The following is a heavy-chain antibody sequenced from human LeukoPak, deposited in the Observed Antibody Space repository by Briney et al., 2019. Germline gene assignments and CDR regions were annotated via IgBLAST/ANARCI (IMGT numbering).Heavy chain of an antibody. V-gene: IGHV3-30*18. Sequence: PGGSLRLSCAASGFTFSSYGMHWVRQAPGKGLEWVALVSHDGSNKYYADSVKGRFTISRDNSKNTLYLQMNSLRTEDTGVYYCAKYCSGGSCYRGLDYWGQGTLVTVSS. D-gene: IGHD2-15*01. CDR2: VSHDGSNK. J-gene: IGHJ4*02. CDR3: AKYCSGGSCYRGLDY. CDR1: GFTFSSYG.